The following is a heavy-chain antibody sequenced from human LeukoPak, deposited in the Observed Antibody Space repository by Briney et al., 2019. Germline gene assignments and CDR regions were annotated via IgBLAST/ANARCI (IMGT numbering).Heavy chain of an antibody. CDR1: GFTFSSYA. J-gene: IGHJ4*02. CDR2: ISGSGGST. Sequence: GGSLRLPCAVSGFTFSSYAMSWVRQAPGKGLEWVSAISGSGGSTYYADSVKGRFTISRDNSKNTLYLQMNSLRAEDTAVYYCAKAGATRSEIYYFDYWGQGTLVTVSS. V-gene: IGHV3-23*01. CDR3: AKAGATRSEIYYFDY. D-gene: IGHD1-26*01.